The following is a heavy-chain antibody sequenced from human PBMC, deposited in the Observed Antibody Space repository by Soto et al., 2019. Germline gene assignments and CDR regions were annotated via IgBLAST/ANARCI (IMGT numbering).Heavy chain of an antibody. J-gene: IGHJ5*01. V-gene: IGHV3-23*01. CDR2: ISTNGDTA. CDR1: GFTFSNYG. D-gene: IGHD4-17*01. CDR3: AKDLSRWPHYAFDS. Sequence: EVQLLESGGGSLQPGGSLRLSCAASGFTFSNYGMNWVRQAPGKGLEWVSGISTNGDTANYANSVKGRFTISRDNSKNELYMQMNGLRPEDTAVYYCAKDLSRWPHYAFDSWGQGTLVTVSS.